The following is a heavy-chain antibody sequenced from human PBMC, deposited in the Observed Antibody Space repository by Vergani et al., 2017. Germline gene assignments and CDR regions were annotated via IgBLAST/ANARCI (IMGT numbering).Heavy chain of an antibody. CDR1: GGTFSSYA. J-gene: IGHJ6*02. D-gene: IGHD5-24*01. CDR3: ARPRRDGYNYYYYYGMYV. Sequence: QVQLVQSGAEVKKPGSSVKVSCKASGGTFSSYAISWVRQAPGQGLEWMGGIIPIFGKANYAQKFQGRVTITADESTSTAYMELSSLRSEDTAVYYCARPRRDGYNYYYYYGMYVWGQGTTVTVSS. V-gene: IGHV1-69*12. CDR2: IIPIFGKA.